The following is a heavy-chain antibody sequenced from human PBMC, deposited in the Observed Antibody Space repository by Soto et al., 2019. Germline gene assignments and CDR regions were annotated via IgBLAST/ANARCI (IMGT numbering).Heavy chain of an antibody. CDR3: ARDTDTLTSIAAAGTIDY. D-gene: IGHD6-13*01. CDR1: GYPFTGYY. CDR2: INPNSGGT. J-gene: IGHJ4*02. Sequence: ASVKVSCKASGYPFTGYYMHWVRQAPGQGLEWMGWINPNSGGTNYAQKFQGRVTMTRDTSISTAYMELSRLRSDDTAVYYCARDTDTLTSIAAAGTIDYWGQGTLVTVSS. V-gene: IGHV1-2*02.